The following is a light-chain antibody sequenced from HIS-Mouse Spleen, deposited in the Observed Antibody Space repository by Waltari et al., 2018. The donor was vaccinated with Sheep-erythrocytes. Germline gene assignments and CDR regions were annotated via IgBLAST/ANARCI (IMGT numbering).Light chain of an antibody. V-gene: IGLV2-11*01. Sequence: QSALTQPRSVSGSPGQSVTISFPGTSIDVGGYNYVSWYQQHPGKSPKLMIYDVSKRPSGVPDRFSGSKSGNTASLTISGLQAEDEADYYCCSYAGSYNHVFATGTKVTVL. J-gene: IGLJ1*01. CDR1: SIDVGGYNY. CDR3: CSYAGSYNHV. CDR2: DVS.